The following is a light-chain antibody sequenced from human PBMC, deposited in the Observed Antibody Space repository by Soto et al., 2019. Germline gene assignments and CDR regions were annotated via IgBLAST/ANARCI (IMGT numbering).Light chain of an antibody. CDR3: QSADSSGTYVV. CDR1: ALPNQY. V-gene: IGLV3-25*03. Sequence: SYELTQPPSVSVSPGQTARITCSGDALPNQYAYWYQQKQGQAPVLVIYKDSERPLGIPERFSGSSSGTTVTLTISGVQAEDEADYYCQSADSSGTYVVFGGGTKVTVL. CDR2: KDS. J-gene: IGLJ2*01.